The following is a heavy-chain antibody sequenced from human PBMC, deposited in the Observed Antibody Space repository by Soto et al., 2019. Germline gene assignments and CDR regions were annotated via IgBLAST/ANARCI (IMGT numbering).Heavy chain of an antibody. CDR1: GFTFSSYG. D-gene: IGHD6-19*01. Sequence: QVQLVESGGGVVQSGRSLRLSCAASGFTFSSYGMHWVRQAPGKGLEWVAVISYDGSNKYYADSVKGRFTISRDNSKNTLYLQMNSLRAEDTAVYYCAKDRGSGWSKGGWGQGTLVTVSS. J-gene: IGHJ4*02. CDR3: AKDRGSGWSKGG. CDR2: ISYDGSNK. V-gene: IGHV3-30*18.